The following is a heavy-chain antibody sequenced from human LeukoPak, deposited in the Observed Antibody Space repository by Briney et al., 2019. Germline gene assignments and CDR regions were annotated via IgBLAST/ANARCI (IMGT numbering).Heavy chain of an antibody. CDR1: GGSISSSNW. V-gene: IGHV4-4*02. CDR2: VYHSGST. Sequence: SETLSLTCAVSGGSISSSNWWSWVRQPPGKGLEWIGEVYHSGSTNYNPSLKSRVTISVDKSKNQFSLKLSSVTAADTAVCYCARVPAAAAQEDAFDIWGQGTMVTVSS. CDR3: ARVPAAAAQEDAFDI. J-gene: IGHJ3*02. D-gene: IGHD6-13*01.